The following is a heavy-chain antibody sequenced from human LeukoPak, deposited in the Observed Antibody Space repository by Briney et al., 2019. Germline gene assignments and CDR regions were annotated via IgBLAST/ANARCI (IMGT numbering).Heavy chain of an antibody. V-gene: IGHV3-30*02. J-gene: IGHJ4*02. CDR3: AKDYLGPAATPDY. CDR1: GFTFSSYG. CDR2: IRYDGSNK. Sequence: GGSLRLSCAASGFTFSSYGMHWVRQAPGKGLEWVAFIRYDGSNKYYADSVKGRFTISRDNSRNTLYLQMNSLRAEDTAVYYCAKDYLGPAATPDYWGQGTLVTVSS. D-gene: IGHD2-2*02.